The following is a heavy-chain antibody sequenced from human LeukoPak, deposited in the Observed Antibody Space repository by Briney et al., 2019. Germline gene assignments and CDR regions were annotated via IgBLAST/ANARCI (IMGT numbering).Heavy chain of an antibody. J-gene: IGHJ4*02. Sequence: PGGSLRLSCVASRFTFGSYVMNWVRQAPGKGLEWVSTISDGGGSTYYADSVKGRFIISRDNSKNTLHLQMNSLRAEDTAVYYCAKWTRTTLFRGDRARFDSWGQGTLVTVSS. CDR3: AKWTRTTLFRGDRARFDS. CDR2: ISDGGGST. CDR1: RFTFGSYV. D-gene: IGHD3-10*01. V-gene: IGHV3-23*01.